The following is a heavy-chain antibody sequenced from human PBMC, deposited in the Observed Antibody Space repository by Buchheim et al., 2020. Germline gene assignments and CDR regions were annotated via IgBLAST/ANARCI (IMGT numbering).Heavy chain of an antibody. D-gene: IGHD3-10*01. CDR2: INHSGST. CDR3: ASRGVHYYYYCGMDV. J-gene: IGHJ6*01. CDR1: GGSFSGYY. V-gene: IGHV4-34*01. Sequence: QVQLQQWGAGLLKPSETLSLTCAVYGGSFSGYYWSWIRQPPGKGLEWIGEINHSGSTNYNPSLKSRVTIPVDTSKNQFSLKLSAVTAADTAVYYCASRGVHYYYYCGMDVWGQGTT.